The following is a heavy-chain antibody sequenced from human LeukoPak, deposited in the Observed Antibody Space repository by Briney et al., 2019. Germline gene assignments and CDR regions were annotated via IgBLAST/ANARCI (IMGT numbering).Heavy chain of an antibody. Sequence: ASVKVSCKASGYTFTSYGISWVRQAPGQGLEWMGWISAYNGNTNYAQKLQGRVTITADKSTSTAYMELSSLRSEDTAVYYCARSVRVATRPPDYWGQGTLVTVSS. J-gene: IGHJ4*02. CDR1: GYTFTSYG. CDR2: ISAYNGNT. D-gene: IGHD5-12*01. CDR3: ARSVRVATRPPDY. V-gene: IGHV1-18*01.